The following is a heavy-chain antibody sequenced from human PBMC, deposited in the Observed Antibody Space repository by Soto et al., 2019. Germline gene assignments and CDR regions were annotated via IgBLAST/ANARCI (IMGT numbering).Heavy chain of an antibody. D-gene: IGHD3-3*01. CDR2: IWYDGSNK. J-gene: IGHJ4*02. CDR3: ARETGHQYYDCWSGYLGLDY. CDR1: GFTFSSYG. Sequence: GGSLRLSCAASGFTFSSYGMHWVRQAPGKGLEWVAVIWYDGSNKYYADSVKGRFTISRDNSKNTRYLQMNSLRAEDTAVYYCARETGHQYYDCWSGYLGLDYWGQGTLVTVSS. V-gene: IGHV3-33*01.